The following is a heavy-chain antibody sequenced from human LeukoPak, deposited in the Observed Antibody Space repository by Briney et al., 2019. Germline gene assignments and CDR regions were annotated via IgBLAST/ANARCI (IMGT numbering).Heavy chain of an antibody. D-gene: IGHD3-10*01. CDR1: GFTVSSYG. J-gene: IGHJ4*02. V-gene: IGHV3-33*01. CDR2: IWYDGSNE. Sequence: GRSLRLSCAASGFTVSSYGMHWVRQAPGKGLEWVAVIWYDGSNEYYADFVKGRFTISRDNSKDTVYLQMNSLRVEDTAVYYCARDRARHFDYWGQGTLVTVSS. CDR3: ARDRARHFDY.